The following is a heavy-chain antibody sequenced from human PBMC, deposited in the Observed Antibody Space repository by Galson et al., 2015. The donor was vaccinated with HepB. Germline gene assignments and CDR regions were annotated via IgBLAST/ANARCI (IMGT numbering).Heavy chain of an antibody. CDR2: ISTTSDNK. Sequence: SLRLSCAASGFTFSSYTMNWVRQAPGKGLEWISYISTTSDNKFSADSVKGRFIISRDNSKDTVFLQMDNLKPEDTAVYYCVKEGAWFGGDWFDPWGQGALVTVS. V-gene: IGHV3-48*01. J-gene: IGHJ5*02. D-gene: IGHD3-16*01. CDR3: VKEGAWFGGDWFDP. CDR1: GFTFSSYT.